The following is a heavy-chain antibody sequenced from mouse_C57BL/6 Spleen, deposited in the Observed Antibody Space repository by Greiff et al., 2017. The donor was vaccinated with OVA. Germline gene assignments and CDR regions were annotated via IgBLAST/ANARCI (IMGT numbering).Heavy chain of an antibody. D-gene: IGHD2-4*01. Sequence: VKLMESGPGLVAPSQSLSITCTVSGFSLTSYGVDWVRQSPGKGLEWLGVIWGVGSTNYTSALISRLSTCKVNSKCQIFLKMNSLQTDDTAMYYCASERDYDVGFAYWGQGTLVTVSA. V-gene: IGHV2-6*01. J-gene: IGHJ3*01. CDR2: IWGVGST. CDR3: ASERDYDVGFAY. CDR1: GFSLTSYG.